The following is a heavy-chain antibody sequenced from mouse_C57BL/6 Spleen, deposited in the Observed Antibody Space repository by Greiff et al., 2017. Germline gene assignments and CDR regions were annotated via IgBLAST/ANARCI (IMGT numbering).Heavy chain of an antibody. CDR3: ASSAGTYYAMDD. V-gene: IGHV1-67*01. CDR1: GYKITDSS. Sequence: VQLVESGPELVRPGVSVKISCTGSGYKITDSSMHWVNQSHAKSLEWIGGISTYYGDARYAQKFKDKATMTVDKSSSTAYMELDRLTSEDSAVYYCASSAGTYYAMDDWGQGTSVTVSS. D-gene: IGHD4-1*01. J-gene: IGHJ4*01. CDR2: ISTYYGDA.